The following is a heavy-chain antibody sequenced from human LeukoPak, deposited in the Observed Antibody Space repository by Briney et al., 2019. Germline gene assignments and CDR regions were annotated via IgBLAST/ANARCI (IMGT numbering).Heavy chain of an antibody. J-gene: IGHJ5*02. CDR1: GGTFISYA. CDR3: ASRPGLYSWFDP. V-gene: IGHV1-69*13. CDR2: IIPIFGTA. Sequence: SVKVSCKASGGTFISYAISWVRQAPGQGLEWMGGIIPIFGTANYAQKFQGRVTITADESTSTAYMELSSLRSEDTAVYYCASRPGLYSWFDPWGQGTLVTVSS.